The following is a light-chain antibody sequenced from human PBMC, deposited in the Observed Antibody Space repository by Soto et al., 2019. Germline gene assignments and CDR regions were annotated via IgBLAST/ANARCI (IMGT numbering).Light chain of an antibody. CDR2: GAS. CDR3: QQYNNWSPST. V-gene: IGKV3-15*01. J-gene: IGKJ1*01. CDR1: QSVSSN. Sequence: EIVMTQSPATLSVSPGERATLSCRASQSVSSNLAWYQQKPGQAPRLLIYGASTRATGIPARFSGSGSGTEFTLTISSLQSEDFAVYYCQQYNNWSPSTFAQETKVDIK.